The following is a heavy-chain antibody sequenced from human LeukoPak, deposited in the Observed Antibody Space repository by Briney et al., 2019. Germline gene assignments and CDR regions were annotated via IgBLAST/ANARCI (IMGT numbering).Heavy chain of an antibody. V-gene: IGHV3-74*01. J-gene: IGHJ4*02. CDR1: GFTFTNYW. CDR2: VLTDGSRI. Sequence: PGGSLRLSCAASGFTFTNYWMHWVRQAPGKGLVWVSRVLTDGSRITYADSVKGRFTISRDNAKNSLYLQMNSLRAEDTAVYYCARDKIVGATKLDYWGQGTLVTVSS. D-gene: IGHD1-26*01. CDR3: ARDKIVGATKLDY.